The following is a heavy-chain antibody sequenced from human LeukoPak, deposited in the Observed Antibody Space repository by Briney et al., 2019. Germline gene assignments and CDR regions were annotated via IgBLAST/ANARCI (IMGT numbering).Heavy chain of an antibody. CDR2: IYHSGST. V-gene: IGHV4-39*01. CDR1: GGSISSSNYY. D-gene: IGHD3-10*01. CDR3: ARLRSFYGSGSYYRPDAFDI. Sequence: SETLSLTCTVSGGSISSSNYYWGWIRQPPGKGLGWVGSIYHSGSTYYNPSLKSRVTISVDMSKNQFSLKLRSVTAADTAVYYCARLRSFYGSGSYYRPDAFDIWGQGTMVTVSS. J-gene: IGHJ3*02.